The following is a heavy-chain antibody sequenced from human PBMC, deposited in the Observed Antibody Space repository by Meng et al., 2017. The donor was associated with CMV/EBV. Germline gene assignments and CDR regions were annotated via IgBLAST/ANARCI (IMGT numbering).Heavy chain of an antibody. CDR1: GGSISRGDYY. CDR3: ARDNRRGGVDY. Sequence: QLQLQGPGPGRVKPSPTLSLTCTVSGGSISRGDYYWSWIRQPPGKGLEWIGYIYYSGSTYYNPFLKSRVTISVDTSKNQFSLKLSSVTAADTAVYYCARDNRRGGVDYWGQGTLVTVSS. D-gene: IGHD3-3*01. V-gene: IGHV4-30-4*08. J-gene: IGHJ4*02. CDR2: IYYSGST.